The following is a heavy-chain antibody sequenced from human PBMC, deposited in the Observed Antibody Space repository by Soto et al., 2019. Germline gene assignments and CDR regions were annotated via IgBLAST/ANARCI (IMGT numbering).Heavy chain of an antibody. Sequence: ASVKVSCKVSGYTLTELSMHWVRQAPGKGLEWMGGFDPEDGETIYAQKFQGRVTMTEDTSTDTAYMELSSLRSEDTAVYYCATSKAEPAAIFYYYYYYMDVWGKGTTVNVSS. J-gene: IGHJ6*03. CDR3: ATSKAEPAAIFYYYYYYMDV. CDR1: GYTLTELS. D-gene: IGHD2-2*01. V-gene: IGHV1-24*01. CDR2: FDPEDGET.